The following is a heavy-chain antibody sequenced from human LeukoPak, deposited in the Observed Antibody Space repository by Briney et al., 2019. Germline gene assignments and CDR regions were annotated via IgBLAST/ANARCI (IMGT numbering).Heavy chain of an antibody. Sequence: ASVKVSCKASGATFSDYALNWVRQAPGQGLEWMGVFIPILGTANSTQKFHDRLTITADISTNTAYMELSSLRSEDTAVYFCAAIPVFGVVLHQEPVWGKGSTVTVSS. CDR1: GATFSDYA. CDR2: FIPILGTA. J-gene: IGHJ6*04. D-gene: IGHD3-3*01. V-gene: IGHV1-69*10. CDR3: AAIPVFGVVLHQEPV.